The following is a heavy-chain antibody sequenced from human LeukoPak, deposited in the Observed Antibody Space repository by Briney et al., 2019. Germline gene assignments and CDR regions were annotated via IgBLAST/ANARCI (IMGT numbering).Heavy chain of an antibody. CDR2: IYSDGST. V-gene: IGHV3-53*05. CDR3: AKVITYDSSGYYRHPDY. Sequence: PGGSLRLSCAASGFTVSTNYMSWVRQAPGKKLEWVSDIYSDGSTFCADSVKGRFTISRDNSKNTLYLQMNSLRAEDTAVYYCAKVITYDSSGYYRHPDYWGQGTLVTVSS. CDR1: GFTVSTNY. J-gene: IGHJ4*02. D-gene: IGHD3-22*01.